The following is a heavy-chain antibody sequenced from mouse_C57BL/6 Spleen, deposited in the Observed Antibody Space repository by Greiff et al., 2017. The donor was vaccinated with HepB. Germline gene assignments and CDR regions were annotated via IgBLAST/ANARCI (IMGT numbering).Heavy chain of an antibody. CDR2: IRNKANGYTT. CDR3: ARYSYGGFDY. J-gene: IGHJ2*01. V-gene: IGHV7-3*01. Sequence: EVQLVESGGGLVQPGGSLSLSCAASGFTFTDYYMSWVRQPPGKALEWLGFIRNKANGYTTEYSASVKGRFTISRDNSQSILYLQMNALRAEDSATYYCARYSYGGFDYWGQGTTLTVSS. D-gene: IGHD1-1*02. CDR1: GFTFTDYY.